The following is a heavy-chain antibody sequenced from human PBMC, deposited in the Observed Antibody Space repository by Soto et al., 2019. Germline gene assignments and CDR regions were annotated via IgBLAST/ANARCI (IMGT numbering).Heavy chain of an antibody. CDR2: IYSGGST. CDR1: GFTVSSNY. D-gene: IGHD3-3*01. Sequence: GGSLRLSCAASGFTVSSNYMSWVRQAPGKGLEWVSVIYSGGSTYYADSVKGRLTISRDNSKNTLYLQMNSLRAEDTAVYYCAGVGITIFGVANDYWGQGALVTVSS. CDR3: AGVGITIFGVANDY. J-gene: IGHJ4*02. V-gene: IGHV3-53*01.